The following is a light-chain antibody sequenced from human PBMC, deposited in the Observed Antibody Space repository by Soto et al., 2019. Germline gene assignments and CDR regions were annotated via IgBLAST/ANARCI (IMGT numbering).Light chain of an antibody. CDR2: NNN. CDR1: SSNIGAGYD. V-gene: IGLV1-40*01. Sequence: QSVLTQPPSLSGAPGQRVIISCTGSSSNIGAGYDVHWYQHLPGTTPKLLIYNNNNRPSGVPDRFSGSKSGASASLAITGLQAEDEADYYCQSYDNSLPWVFGGGTKVTVL. CDR3: QSYDNSLPWV. J-gene: IGLJ3*02.